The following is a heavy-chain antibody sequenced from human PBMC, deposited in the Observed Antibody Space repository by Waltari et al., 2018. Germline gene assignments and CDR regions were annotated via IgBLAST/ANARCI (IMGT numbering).Heavy chain of an antibody. CDR1: ESTCTSSY. D-gene: IGHD2-21*01. Sequence: QVQLVQSGAELKKPGASVKISCKTSESTCTSSYIHWMRQAPGQGLEWMGIINPSGGSTIYAQKFQGRVTMTRDTSTSTVYMELSSLRSEDTAVYYCARDTGALWMDVWGQGTTVTVSS. V-gene: IGHV1-46*01. CDR2: INPSGGST. CDR3: ARDTGALWMDV. J-gene: IGHJ6*02.